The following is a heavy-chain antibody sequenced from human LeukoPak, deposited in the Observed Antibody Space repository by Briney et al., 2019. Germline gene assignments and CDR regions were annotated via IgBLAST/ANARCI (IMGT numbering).Heavy chain of an antibody. CDR2: IYSNGIT. CDR3: ASSSNFYYYYMNV. V-gene: IGHV4-4*07. CDR1: GGSISSYL. Sequence: SETLSLTCTVPGGSISSYLWTWIPQPAGKGLEWIGRIYSNGITNYNPSLKSRVTMSMDTSKKEFSLKLSSVTAADTAIYYCASSSNFYYYYMNVWGKGTTVTVSS. J-gene: IGHJ6*03.